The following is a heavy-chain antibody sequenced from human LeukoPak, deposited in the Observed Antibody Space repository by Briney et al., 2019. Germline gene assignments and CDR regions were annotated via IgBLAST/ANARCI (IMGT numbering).Heavy chain of an antibody. CDR1: GFTFSRYD. Sequence: PGGSLRLSCAASGFTFSRYDMHWVRQATGKGLEWVSAIGTAGDTYYPGSVKGRFTISRENAKNSLYLQMNSLRAEDTAVYYCARAWDFPQPFDYWGQGTLVTVSS. V-gene: IGHV3-13*04. CDR2: IGTAGDT. J-gene: IGHJ4*02. D-gene: IGHD1-26*01. CDR3: ARAWDFPQPFDY.